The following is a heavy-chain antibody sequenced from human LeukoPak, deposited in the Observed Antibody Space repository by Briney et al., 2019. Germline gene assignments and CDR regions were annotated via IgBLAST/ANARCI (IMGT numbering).Heavy chain of an antibody. CDR1: GFTFSNYW. CDR2: IRHDAGVT. V-gene: IGHV3-74*01. J-gene: IGHJ4*02. Sequence: PGGSLRLSCAASGFTFSNYWMHWVRHAPGKGLVWVSRIRHDAGVTTYADSVKGRFTISRDNAKNTLFLQMDSLRVEDTAVYFCARDDPYFFDYWGQGTLVTVSS. CDR3: ARDDPYFFDY.